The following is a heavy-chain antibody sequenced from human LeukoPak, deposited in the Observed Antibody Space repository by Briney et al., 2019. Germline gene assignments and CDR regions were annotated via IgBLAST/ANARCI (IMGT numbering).Heavy chain of an antibody. D-gene: IGHD3-22*01. CDR3: ARGFNLYYYDSSGLDN. CDR2: IYTSGST. V-gene: IGHV4-59*10. Sequence: SETLSLTCAVYGGSFSGYYWSWIRQPPGKGLEWIGRIYTSGSTNYNPSLKSRVTISVDTSKNQFSLKLSSVTAADTAVYYCARGFNLYYYDSSGLDNWGQGTLVTVSS. CDR1: GGSFSGYY. J-gene: IGHJ4*02.